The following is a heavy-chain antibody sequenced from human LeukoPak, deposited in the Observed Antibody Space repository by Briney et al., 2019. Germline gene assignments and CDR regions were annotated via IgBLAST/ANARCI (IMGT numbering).Heavy chain of an antibody. CDR3: AKAGPDSSGYYFDY. J-gene: IGHJ4*02. Sequence: GGSLRLSCAASGFTFSSYSMNWVRQAPVKELEWVSAISGSGGSTYYADSVKGRFTISRDNSKNTLYLQMNSLRAEDTAVYYCAKAGPDSSGYYFDYWGQGTLVTASS. CDR2: ISGSGGST. V-gene: IGHV3-23*01. D-gene: IGHD3-22*01. CDR1: GFTFSSYS.